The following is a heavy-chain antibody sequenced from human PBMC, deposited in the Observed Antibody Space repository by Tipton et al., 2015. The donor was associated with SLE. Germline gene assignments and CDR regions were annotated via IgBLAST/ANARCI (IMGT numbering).Heavy chain of an antibody. CDR3: AKVTVTSFGSDAFDI. Sequence: SLRLSCAASRFPFSSFAMSWVRQAPGKGLEWVSTITTFGGSTYYADSVKGRFTISRDNSKNTLYLQMNSLRAEDTAVYFCAKVTVTSFGSDAFDIWGQGTMVTVSS. CDR1: RFPFSSFA. V-gene: IGHV3-23*01. CDR2: ITTFGGST. D-gene: IGHD4-17*01. J-gene: IGHJ3*02.